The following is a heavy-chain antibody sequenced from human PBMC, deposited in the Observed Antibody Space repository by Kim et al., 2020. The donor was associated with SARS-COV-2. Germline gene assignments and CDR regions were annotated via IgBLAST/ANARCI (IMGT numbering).Heavy chain of an antibody. Sequence: SVKVSCKASGGTFSSYAISWVRQAPGQGLEWMGRIILILGIANYAQKFQGRVTITADKSTSTAYMELSSLRSEDTAVYYCARDYKYRVGYSGYDLSKTMDVWGQGTTVTVSS. CDR2: IILILGIA. CDR1: GGTFSSYA. CDR3: ARDYKYRVGYSGYDLSKTMDV. D-gene: IGHD5-12*01. J-gene: IGHJ6*02. V-gene: IGHV1-69*04.